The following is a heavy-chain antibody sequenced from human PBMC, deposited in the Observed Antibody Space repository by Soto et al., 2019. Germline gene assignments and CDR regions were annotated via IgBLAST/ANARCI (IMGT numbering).Heavy chain of an antibody. CDR2: MNPSSGNT. J-gene: IGHJ6*02. D-gene: IGHD2-15*01. V-gene: IGHV1-8*01. Sequence: VASVKVSCKASGYTFTSYDINWVRQATGQGLEWMGWMNPSSGNTGYAQKFQGRVTMTRNTSISTAYMELSSLRSEDTAVYYCARGPRVVVAAKSNYYYYGMDVWGQGTTVTVSS. CDR3: ARGPRVVVAAKSNYYYYGMDV. CDR1: GYTFTSYD.